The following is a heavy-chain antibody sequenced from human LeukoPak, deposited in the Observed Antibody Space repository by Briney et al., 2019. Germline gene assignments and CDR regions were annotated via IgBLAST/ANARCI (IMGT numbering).Heavy chain of an antibody. CDR3: ARVQWLVSRDAFDI. Sequence: PGGSLRLSCAASGFTFDDYGMSWVRQAPGKGLEWVSGINWNGGSTGYADSVKGRFTISRDNAKNSLYLQMNSLRAEDTAVYYCARVQWLVSRDAFDIWGQGTMVTVSS. CDR1: GFTFDDYG. V-gene: IGHV3-20*04. J-gene: IGHJ3*02. D-gene: IGHD6-19*01. CDR2: INWNGGST.